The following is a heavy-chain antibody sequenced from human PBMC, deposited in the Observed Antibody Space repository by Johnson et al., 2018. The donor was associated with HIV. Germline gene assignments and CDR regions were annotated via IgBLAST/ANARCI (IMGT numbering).Heavy chain of an antibody. V-gene: IGHV3-66*01. CDR1: GFTVSSSY. Sequence: VQLLESGGGLVQPGGSLRLSCAASGFTVSSSYMSWVRQAPGKGLEWVSVIYSGGSTYYTDSVKGRFTISRDNSKNTLYLQMNSLRAEDTAVYYCAREASLYAFDIWGQGTMVTVSS. CDR3: AREASLYAFDI. D-gene: IGHD5/OR15-5a*01. J-gene: IGHJ3*02. CDR2: IYSGGST.